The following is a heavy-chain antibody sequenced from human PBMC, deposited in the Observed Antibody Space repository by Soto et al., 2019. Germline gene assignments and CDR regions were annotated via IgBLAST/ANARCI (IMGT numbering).Heavy chain of an antibody. V-gene: IGHV1-69*02. Sequence: GASVKVSCKASGGTFSRYTISWVRHAPGQGLEWMGRIIPILGIANYAQKFQGRVTITADKSTSTAYMELSSLRSEDTAVYYCARCTGYCSSTSCYPAVCDYWGQGTLVTVSS. CDR2: IIPILGIA. CDR3: ARCTGYCSSTSCYPAVCDY. J-gene: IGHJ4*02. CDR1: GGTFSRYT. D-gene: IGHD2-2*01.